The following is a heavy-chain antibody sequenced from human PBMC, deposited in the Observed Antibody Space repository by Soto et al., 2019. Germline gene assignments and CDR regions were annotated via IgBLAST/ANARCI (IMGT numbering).Heavy chain of an antibody. D-gene: IGHD6-19*01. CDR3: ARAKSDSSGWYLKDY. CDR2: IKQDGSEK. V-gene: IGHV3-7*01. CDR1: GFTFSSYW. J-gene: IGHJ4*02. Sequence: GGSLRLSCAASGFTFSSYWMSWLRQAPGKGLEWVANIKQDGSEKHYVDTVKGRFNISRDNDKNSLYIQMNSLRAEDTAVYYCARAKSDSSGWYLKDYWGQGTLVTVSS.